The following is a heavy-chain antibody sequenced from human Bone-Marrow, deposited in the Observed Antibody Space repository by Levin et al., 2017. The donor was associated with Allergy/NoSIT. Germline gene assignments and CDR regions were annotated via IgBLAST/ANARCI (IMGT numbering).Heavy chain of an antibody. J-gene: IGHJ3*02. V-gene: IGHV4-34*01. CDR3: AKKSGRLYAFDI. CDR1: GGSFSGYY. D-gene: IGHD3-22*01. Sequence: AGGSLRLSCAVYGGSFSGYYWSWIRQPPGKGLEWIGEINHSGSTNYNPSLKSRVTISVDTSKNQFSLKLSSVTAADTAVYYCAKKSGRLYAFDIWGQGTMVTVSS. CDR2: INHSGST.